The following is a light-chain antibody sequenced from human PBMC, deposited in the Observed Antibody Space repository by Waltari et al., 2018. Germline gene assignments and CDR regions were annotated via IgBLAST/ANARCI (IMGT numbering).Light chain of an antibody. CDR2: ANY. CDR3: STWDDSLNGRV. Sequence: QSVLTQPPLASGTHEQRFTISCSGNSSNIVINTITWYQQLPGTAPKLLTYANYHRPSPDHARLLASTSEPAAPLAFSGRQSEDEADSFCSTWDDSLNGRVFGGRTKLAVL. V-gene: IGLV1-44*01. CDR1: SSNIVINT. J-gene: IGLJ3*02.